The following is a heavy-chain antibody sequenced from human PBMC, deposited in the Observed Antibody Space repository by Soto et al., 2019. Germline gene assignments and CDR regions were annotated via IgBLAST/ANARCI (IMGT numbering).Heavy chain of an antibody. D-gene: IGHD3-16*01. V-gene: IGHV3-23*01. Sequence: EVQLLESGGGLVQPGGSLRLSCAASGFTFSSYAMRWVRQSPGKGLAWVSGISVSGGSTYYADAVKGRFTISRDNSTNTLYLQMNSLRAEDTAVYYCASNTRYDPPDYWGQGTLVTVSS. CDR2: ISVSGGST. J-gene: IGHJ4*02. CDR3: ASNTRYDPPDY. CDR1: GFTFSSYA.